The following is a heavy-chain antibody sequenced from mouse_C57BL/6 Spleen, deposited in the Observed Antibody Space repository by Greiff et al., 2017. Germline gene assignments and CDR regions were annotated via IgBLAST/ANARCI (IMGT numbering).Heavy chain of an antibody. J-gene: IGHJ3*01. D-gene: IGHD1-1*01. CDR3: ARGGTTVVAPD. Sequence: QVQLQQSGAELMKPGASVKLSCKATGYTFTGYWIAWVKQRPGRGLEWIGEIFPGSGSTNDNAKFKGKATFAADTSSNTAYMQLSSLTTEDSAIYDGARGGTTVVAPDRGQGTLVTVSA. CDR1: GYTFTGYW. V-gene: IGHV1-9*01. CDR2: IFPGSGST.